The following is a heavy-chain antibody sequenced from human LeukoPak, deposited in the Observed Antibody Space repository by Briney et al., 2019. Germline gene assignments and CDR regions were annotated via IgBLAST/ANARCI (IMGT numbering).Heavy chain of an antibody. CDR2: ISRNGGTT. D-gene: IGHD3/OR15-3a*01. J-gene: IGHJ4*02. CDR1: GFTFSSYA. CDR3: AKVPLHSHDFWTGYKE. V-gene: IGHV3-23*01. Sequence: AGGSLRLSCAASGFTFSSYAMNWVRQAPGKGLEWVSTISRNGGTTDYVDSVKGRFTISRDNSKNTLYLQMSSLRAADTAVYYCAKVPLHSHDFWTGYKEWGQGTLVTVSS.